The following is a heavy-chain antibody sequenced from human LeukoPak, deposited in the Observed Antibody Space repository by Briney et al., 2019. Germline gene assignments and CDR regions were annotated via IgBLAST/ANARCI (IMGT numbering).Heavy chain of an antibody. V-gene: IGHV4-30-4*01. J-gene: IGHJ4*02. CDR2: IYYSGST. CDR1: GGSISSGDYY. Sequence: SQTLSLTCTVSGGSISSGDYYWSWIRQPPGKGLEWIGYIYYSGSTHYNPSLKSRVTISVDTSKNQFSLKLSSVTAADTAVYYCARATNFDWLSDNAPGFDYWGQGTLVTVSS. CDR3: ARATNFDWLSDNAPGFDY. D-gene: IGHD3-9*01.